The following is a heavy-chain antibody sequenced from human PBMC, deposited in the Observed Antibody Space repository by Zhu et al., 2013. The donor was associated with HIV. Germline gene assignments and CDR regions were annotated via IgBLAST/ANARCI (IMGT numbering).Heavy chain of an antibody. CDR1: GGSFSSYV. CDR2: IIPISGIT. CDR3: ARESAVSGWSRPNFDS. J-gene: IGHJ4*02. V-gene: IGHV1-69*01. Sequence: QAHLVQSGAEVKKSGSSVKVSCKASGGSFSSYVISWVRQAPGQGLEWMGGIIPISGITKYEQKFQGRLTITAEESTSTVYMELSSLRSEDTAVYFCARESAVSGWSRPNFDSWGQGTLVTVSS. D-gene: IGHD6-19*01.